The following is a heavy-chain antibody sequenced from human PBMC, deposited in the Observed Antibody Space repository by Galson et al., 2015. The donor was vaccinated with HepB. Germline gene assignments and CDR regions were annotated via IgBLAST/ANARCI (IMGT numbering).Heavy chain of an antibody. V-gene: IGHV3-30*18. CDR3: AKEGSPYYYYYGMDV. CDR2: ISYDGSDK. Sequence: SLRLPCAASGFIFSNYGIHWVRQAPGKGLEWVAFISYDGSDKYYADSVKGRFTISRDNSDNTLYLQMKSLRSEDAAVYYCAKEGSPYYYYYGMDVWGQGTTVTVSS. D-gene: IGHD3-10*01. J-gene: IGHJ6*02. CDR1: GFIFSNYG.